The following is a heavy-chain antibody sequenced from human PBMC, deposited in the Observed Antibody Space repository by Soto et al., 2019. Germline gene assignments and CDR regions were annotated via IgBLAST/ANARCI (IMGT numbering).Heavy chain of an antibody. CDR1: GGTFSSYA. V-gene: IGHV1-69*13. J-gene: IGHJ6*02. CDR3: ARARFYYVFGRGYPRPNYYYYGRDV. Sequence: SVKVSCKASGGTFSSYAISWVRQAPGQGLEWMGGIIPIFGTANYAQKFQGRVTITADESTSTAYMELSSLRSEDTAVYYCARARFYYVFGRGYPRPNYYYYGRDVGGQGTTVTVSS. CDR2: IIPIFGTA. D-gene: IGHD3-3*01.